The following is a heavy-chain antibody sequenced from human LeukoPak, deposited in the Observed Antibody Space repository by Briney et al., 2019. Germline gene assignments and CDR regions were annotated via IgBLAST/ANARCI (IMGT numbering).Heavy chain of an antibody. V-gene: IGHV3-15*01. CDR1: GFTFSNAW. J-gene: IGHJ4*02. CDR3: TTDHNRPVDIVATIGELTFR. D-gene: IGHD5-12*01. CDR2: IKSKTDGGTT. Sequence: GGSLRLSCAASGFTFSNAWMSWVRQAPGKGLEWVGRIKSKTDGGTTDYVAPVKGRFTISRDDSKNTLYLQMNSLKTEDTAVYYCTTDHNRPVDIVATIGELTFRWGQGTLVTVSS.